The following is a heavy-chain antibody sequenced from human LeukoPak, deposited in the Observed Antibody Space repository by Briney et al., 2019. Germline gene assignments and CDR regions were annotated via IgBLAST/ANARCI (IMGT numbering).Heavy chain of an antibody. CDR3: AKGVVPAAIGPDYYYYMDV. CDR2: IRYDGSNK. Sequence: GGSLRLSCAASGFTFSSYGMHWVRQAPGKGLEWVAFIRYDGSNKYYADSVKGRFTISRDNSKNTLYLQMNSLRAEDTAVYYCAKGVVPAAIGPDYYYYMDVWGKGTTVTVSS. V-gene: IGHV3-30*02. J-gene: IGHJ6*03. D-gene: IGHD2-2*01. CDR1: GFTFSSYG.